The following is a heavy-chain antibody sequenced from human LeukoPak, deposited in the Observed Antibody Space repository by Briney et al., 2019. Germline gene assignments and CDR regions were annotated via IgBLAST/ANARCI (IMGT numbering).Heavy chain of an antibody. J-gene: IGHJ3*02. CDR1: GSSIGTYS. Sequence: SETLSLTCTVSGSSIGTYSLSWIRQPPGKGLEWVGLIYTTGSTHYNPSLKSRGTMSLDTYKTQLSLRLSSGTAADTAIFYCARHRAEMATITDDAFDIWGQGTMVTVSS. CDR3: ARHRAEMATITDDAFDI. V-gene: IGHV4-4*09. D-gene: IGHD5-24*01. CDR2: IYTTGST.